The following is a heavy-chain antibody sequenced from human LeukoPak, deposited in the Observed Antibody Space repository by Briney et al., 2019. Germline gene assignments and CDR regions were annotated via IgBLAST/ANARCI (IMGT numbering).Heavy chain of an antibody. J-gene: IGHJ6*02. D-gene: IGHD6-13*01. CDR2: INHSGST. CDR1: GGSFSGYY. CDR3: ARAKKLIAAAGTGNYYYYGIDV. Sequence: PSETLSLTCAVYGGSFSGYYWSWIRQPPGKGLEWIGEINHSGSTNYNPSLKSRVTISVDTSKNQFSLKLSSVTAADTAVYYCARAKKLIAAAGTGNYYYYGIDVWGQGTTVTVSS. V-gene: IGHV4-34*01.